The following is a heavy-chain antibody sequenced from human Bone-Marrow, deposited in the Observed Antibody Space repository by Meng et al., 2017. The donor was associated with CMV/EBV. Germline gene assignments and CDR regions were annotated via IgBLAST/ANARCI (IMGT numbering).Heavy chain of an antibody. Sequence: SGGSISRGGYYWSWIRQHPGKGLEWIGYIYYSGSTYYYPSLKSRVAISVDTSKNQFSLRLSSVTAADTAVYYCARNSIAEGNYGMDVWGQGTTVTVSS. CDR3: ARNSIAEGNYGMDV. J-gene: IGHJ6*02. D-gene: IGHD2/OR15-2a*01. CDR2: IYYSGST. V-gene: IGHV4-31*02. CDR1: GGSISRGGYY.